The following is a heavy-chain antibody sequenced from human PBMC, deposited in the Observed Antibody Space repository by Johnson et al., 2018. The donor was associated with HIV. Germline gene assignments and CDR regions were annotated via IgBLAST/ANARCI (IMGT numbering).Heavy chain of an antibody. CDR3: TTGPVGATKGGGAFDI. Sequence: VQLVESGGGLVQPGGSLRLSCAASGFTVSSNYMNWVRQAPGKGLEWVSVISGSGGSTYYADSVKGRFTISRDNSKNTLYLHMTSLRAEDTAVYYCTTGPVGATKGGGAFDIWGQGTMVTVSS. D-gene: IGHD1-26*01. CDR2: ISGSGGST. J-gene: IGHJ3*02. CDR1: GFTVSSNY. V-gene: IGHV3-66*01.